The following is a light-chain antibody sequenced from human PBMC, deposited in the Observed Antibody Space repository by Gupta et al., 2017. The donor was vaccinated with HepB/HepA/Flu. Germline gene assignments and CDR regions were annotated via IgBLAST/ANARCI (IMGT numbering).Light chain of an antibody. J-gene: IGKJ3*01. CDR3: QQYSTSSFT. CDR1: QSLSDTY. Sequence: EIVFTQSPATPSVSPGERATLSCRASQSLSDTYLAWYQQKPGQAPRLVIYATSNRATGIPDRFSGSGSGADFTLTISRLEPEDFAVYYCQQYSTSSFTFGPGTKVDIK. CDR2: ATS. V-gene: IGKV3-20*01.